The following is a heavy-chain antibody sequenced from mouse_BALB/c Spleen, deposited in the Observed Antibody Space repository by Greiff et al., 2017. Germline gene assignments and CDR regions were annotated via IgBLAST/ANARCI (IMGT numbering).Heavy chain of an antibody. Sequence: VQLQQSGAELVKPGASVKLSCTASGFNIKDTYMHWVKQRPEQGLEWIGRIDPANGNTKYDPKFQGKATITADTSSNTAYLQLSSLTSEDTAVYYWARSSTMITTAWFAYWGQGTLVTVSA. D-gene: IGHD2-4*01. J-gene: IGHJ3*01. CDR1: GFNIKDTY. CDR3: ARSSTMITTAWFAY. CDR2: IDPANGNT. V-gene: IGHV14-3*02.